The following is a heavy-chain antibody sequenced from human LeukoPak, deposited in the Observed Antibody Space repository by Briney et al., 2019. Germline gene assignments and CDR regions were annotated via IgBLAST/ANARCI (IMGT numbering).Heavy chain of an antibody. CDR2: SKNKDYAYST. CDR3: TRIFYYVTRGYYPDF. D-gene: IGHD3-22*01. Sequence: GGSLRLSCAASGFTFTDHQMDCVRQAPGKGLEWIGRSKNKDYAYSTVYAASVKGRFTFSRDDPKNSLYLQMNSLTTEDTAVYYCTRIFYYVTRGYYPDFWGRGTLVTVSS. CDR1: GFTFTDHQ. V-gene: IGHV3-72*01. J-gene: IGHJ4*02.